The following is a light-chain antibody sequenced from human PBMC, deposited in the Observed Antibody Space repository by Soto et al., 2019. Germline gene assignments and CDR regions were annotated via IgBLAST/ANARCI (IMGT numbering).Light chain of an antibody. J-gene: IGKJ5*01. V-gene: IGKV3-20*01. CDR3: QQYGSSST. CDR2: GAS. Sequence: EVVLTQSPGTPSLSPGERATLSCRASQSVSSSYLAWYQQKPGQAPRLLIYGASSRPTGIPDRFSGSGSGTDFTPTISRLEPVDFAVYYCQQYGSSSTFGQGPRLKL. CDR1: QSVSSSY.